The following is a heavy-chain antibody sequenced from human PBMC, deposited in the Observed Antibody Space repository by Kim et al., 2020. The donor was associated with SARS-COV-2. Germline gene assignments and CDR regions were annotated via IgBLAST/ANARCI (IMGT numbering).Heavy chain of an antibody. Sequence: GGSLRLSCAASGFSFSLFSMDWVRQAPGKGLEWVAYISSGGDTIHYSDSANGRFTISRDNARNSVSMQMNNLRDEDTAVYYCARGWVQNSFDYWGQGTPVTVSS. CDR2: ISSGGDTI. J-gene: IGHJ4*02. D-gene: IGHD1-1*01. CDR1: GFSFSLFS. CDR3: ARGWVQNSFDY. V-gene: IGHV3-48*02.